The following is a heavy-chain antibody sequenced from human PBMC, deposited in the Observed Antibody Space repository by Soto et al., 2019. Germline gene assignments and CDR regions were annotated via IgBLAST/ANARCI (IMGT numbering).Heavy chain of an antibody. CDR2: IVPTFGSA. J-gene: IGHJ4*02. CDR3: ALDTGPVFDGSGYYQRGLIS. D-gene: IGHD3-22*01. CDR1: GGTFSSYA. V-gene: IGHV1-69*01. Sequence: QVQLVQSGAEVKRPGSSVKVSCKASGGTFSSYAISWVRQAPGHGLEWMGGIVPTFGSADYAQTFQGRVTITADESTNTVNMELSSLTSDDTALYYCALDTGPVFDGSGYYQRGLISWGQGTLVTVSS.